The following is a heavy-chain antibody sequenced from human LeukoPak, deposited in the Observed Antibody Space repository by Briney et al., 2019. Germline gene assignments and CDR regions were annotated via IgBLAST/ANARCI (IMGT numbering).Heavy chain of an antibody. V-gene: IGHV1-2*02. Sequence: ASVTVSCKASGYTFTDYFIHWVRQAPGQGLEWMGWVSPNIGATNYAQRFQGRVTMTWDTSISTAYLEVSRLTSDDTALYYCARNYGGTSKFFDYWGQGTLVTASS. CDR3: ARNYGGTSKFFDY. D-gene: IGHD4-23*01. J-gene: IGHJ4*02. CDR1: GYTFTDYF. CDR2: VSPNIGAT.